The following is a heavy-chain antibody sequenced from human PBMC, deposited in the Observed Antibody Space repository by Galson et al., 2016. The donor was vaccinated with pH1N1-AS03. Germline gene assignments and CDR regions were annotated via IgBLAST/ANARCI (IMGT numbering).Heavy chain of an antibody. Sequence: SLRLSCAVSGFTLSAYWMYWVRQTPGKRPVWVSRISRDGSTREHADSVKGRFSVSRDNARNTLHLHMSNLRDDDTAVYYCVAYDWGRPCFWGQGILVTVSS. CDR3: VAYDWGRPCF. CDR2: ISRDGSTR. CDR1: GFTLSAYW. V-gene: IGHV3-74*03. J-gene: IGHJ4*02. D-gene: IGHD3-16*01.